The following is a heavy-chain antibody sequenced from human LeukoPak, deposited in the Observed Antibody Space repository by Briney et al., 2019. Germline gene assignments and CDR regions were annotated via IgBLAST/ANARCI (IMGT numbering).Heavy chain of an antibody. CDR1: GFTFNTAW. V-gene: IGHV3-15*01. D-gene: IGHD3-10*01. CDR2: IKGEPDGGTT. Sequence: GGSLRLSCAASGFTFNTAWMSWVRQAPGKGPEWVGHIKGEPDGGTTHYAAPVKGRFFISRDDSKNTLYLYMNSLKSDDTAVYYCTTDRGITIRPLFDYWGQGTLVTVSS. J-gene: IGHJ4*02. CDR3: TTDRGITIRPLFDY.